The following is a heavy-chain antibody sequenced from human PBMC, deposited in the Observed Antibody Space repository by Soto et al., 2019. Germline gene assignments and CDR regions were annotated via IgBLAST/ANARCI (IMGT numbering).Heavy chain of an antibody. D-gene: IGHD3-3*01. CDR3: ARAAPATYPYANHGYHTDY. CDR2: IYYSGTT. J-gene: IGHJ4*02. Sequence: QVQLQESGPGLVKPSQTLSLTCTVSGGSISSGGYYWGWIRQHPGKGLEWIAYIYYSGTTYYNPSLKSLITTSVDPSKNQFSLNMRSLTAADTAVYYCARAAPATYPYANHGYHTDYWGQGTLVTVSS. CDR1: GGSISSGGYY. V-gene: IGHV4-31*01.